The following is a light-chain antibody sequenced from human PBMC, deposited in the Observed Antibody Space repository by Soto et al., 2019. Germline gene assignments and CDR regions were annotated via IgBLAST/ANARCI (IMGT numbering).Light chain of an antibody. V-gene: IGLV2-14*01. J-gene: IGLJ3*02. CDR2: DVS. CDR3: SSYTSSSTWV. CDR1: SSDVGAYNY. Sequence: QSALTQPASVSGSPGQSITISCTGTSSDVGAYNYVSWYQQHPGKAPKVMIYDVSNRPSGVSNRFSGSKSGNTASLTISGLPAEDEADYYCSSYTSSSTWVFGGGTQLTVL.